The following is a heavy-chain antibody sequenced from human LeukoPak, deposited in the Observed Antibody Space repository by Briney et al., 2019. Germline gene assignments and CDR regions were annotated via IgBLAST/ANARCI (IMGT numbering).Heavy chain of an antibody. CDR3: ARGLGRQQVVTGRY. D-gene: IGHD4-23*01. Sequence: RGSLKLSSAARGLTFNSYAMHWVGQAPGKGLEWVAVISYDGSNKYHADSVKGRFTISRENSKNTLYLQMNSLRDENTAEYYCARGLGRQQVVTGRYWGQGTLVTVSS. CDR1: GLTFNSYA. J-gene: IGHJ4*02. V-gene: IGHV3-30-3*01. CDR2: ISYDGSNK.